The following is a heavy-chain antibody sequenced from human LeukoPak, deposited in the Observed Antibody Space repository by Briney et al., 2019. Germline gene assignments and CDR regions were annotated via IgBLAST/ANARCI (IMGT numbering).Heavy chain of an antibody. Sequence: SETLSLTCTVSGGSISSSSYYWGWIRQPPGKGLEWIGSIYYSGSTYYNPFLKSRVTISVDTSKIQSSLKLSSVTAADTAVYYCARRGGLYYYDSSGYYWGLDAFDIWGQGTMVTVSS. J-gene: IGHJ3*02. D-gene: IGHD3-22*01. CDR2: IYYSGST. V-gene: IGHV4-39*01. CDR3: ARRGGLYYYDSSGYYWGLDAFDI. CDR1: GGSISSSSYY.